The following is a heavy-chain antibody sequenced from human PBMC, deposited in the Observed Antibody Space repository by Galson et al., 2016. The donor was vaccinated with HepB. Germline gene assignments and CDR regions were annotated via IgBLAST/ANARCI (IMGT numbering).Heavy chain of an antibody. CDR2: IYYSGST. D-gene: IGHD3-22*01. CDR3: AGNGYYSHDY. CDR1: GGSISSHGYY. J-gene: IGHJ4*02. Sequence: TLSLTCTVSGGSISSHGYYWSWIRQHPGKGLEWIGYIYYSGSTNYNPSLNSRVTISIDTSKNQFSLKVNSVTAADTAVYYCAGNGYYSHDYWGQGTLVTVSS. V-gene: IGHV4-31*03.